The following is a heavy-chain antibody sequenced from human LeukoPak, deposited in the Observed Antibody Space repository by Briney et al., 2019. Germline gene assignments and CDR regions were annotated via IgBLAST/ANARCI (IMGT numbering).Heavy chain of an antibody. CDR3: AKTPLIVVVPAATNWFDP. D-gene: IGHD2-2*01. Sequence: GGSLRLSCAASGFTFSSYAMSWVRQAPGKGLEWVSAISGRGGSTYYADSVKGRFTISRDNSKNTLYLQMNSLRAEDTAVYYCAKTPLIVVVPAATNWFDPWGQGTLVTVSS. CDR2: ISGRGGST. CDR1: GFTFSSYA. V-gene: IGHV3-23*01. J-gene: IGHJ5*02.